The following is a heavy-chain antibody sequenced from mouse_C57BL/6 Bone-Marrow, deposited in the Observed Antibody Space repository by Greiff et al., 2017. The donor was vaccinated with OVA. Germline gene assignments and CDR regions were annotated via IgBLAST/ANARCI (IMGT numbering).Heavy chain of an antibody. CDR1: GFSLTSYG. Sequence: VQLQESGPGLVQPSQCLSITCTVSGFSLTSYGVHWVRQSPGKGLEWLGVIWSGGSTDYNAAFVSRLSITKDNSKSQVFFKMISLQADDTAIYYCAKNGWAMDYWGQGTSVTVSS. CDR3: AKNGWAMDY. J-gene: IGHJ4*01. CDR2: IWSGGST. V-gene: IGHV2-5*01. D-gene: IGHD1-1*02.